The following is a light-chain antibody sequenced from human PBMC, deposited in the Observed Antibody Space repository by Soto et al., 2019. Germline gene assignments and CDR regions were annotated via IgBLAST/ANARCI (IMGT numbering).Light chain of an antibody. CDR1: SSNIGAGYD. J-gene: IGLJ3*02. Sequence: QSVLTQPPSVSGAPGQRVTISCTGSSSNIGAGYDVHWYQQLPGTAPKLLIYGNGNRPSGVPDRLSGSNSGTSPSLAITGLQAEDEADYYCQSYDSSLSGWVFGGGTKLTVL. CDR2: GNG. CDR3: QSYDSSLSGWV. V-gene: IGLV1-40*01.